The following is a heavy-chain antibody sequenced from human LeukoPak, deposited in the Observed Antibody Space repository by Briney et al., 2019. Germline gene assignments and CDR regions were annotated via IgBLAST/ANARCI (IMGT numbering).Heavy chain of an antibody. CDR1: GYTFTSYY. Sequence: ASVKVSCKASGYTFTSYYMHWVRQAPGHGLEWMGIINPSGGSTSYAQKFQGRVTMTRDTSTSTVYTELSSLRSEDTAVYYCARDPPGCSGGSCYPSYYFDYWGQGTLVTVSS. CDR2: INPSGGST. J-gene: IGHJ4*02. V-gene: IGHV1-46*01. CDR3: ARDPPGCSGGSCYPSYYFDY. D-gene: IGHD2-15*01.